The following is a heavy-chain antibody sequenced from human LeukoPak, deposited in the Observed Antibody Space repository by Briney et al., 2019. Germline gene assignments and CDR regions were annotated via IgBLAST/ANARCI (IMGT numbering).Heavy chain of an antibody. V-gene: IGHV1-3*01. J-gene: IGHJ4*02. CDR1: GYTFTSYA. CDR2: INAGNGNT. CDR3: ARRVVVVPAAEFDY. D-gene: IGHD2-2*01. Sequence: GTSVKVSCKASGYTFTSYAMHWVRQAPGQRLEWMGWINAGNGNTKYSQKFQGRVTITRDTSASTAYMELSSLRSEDTAVYYCARRVVVVPAAEFDYWGQGTLVTVSS.